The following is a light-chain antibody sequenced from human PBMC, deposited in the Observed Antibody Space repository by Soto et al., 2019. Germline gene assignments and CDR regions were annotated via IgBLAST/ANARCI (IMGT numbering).Light chain of an antibody. Sequence: QSVLTQSPSASASLGASINLTCTLSTRHSSYANAWHQQQPEKGPRYLMKLNSDGSPRKGDGIPDRFSGSTSGAERYLAISSVHYEDEDDYYCQTWDTGIWVFGGGTKVTVL. CDR2: LNSDGSP. V-gene: IGLV4-69*02. CDR3: QTWDTGIWV. CDR1: TRHSSYA. J-gene: IGLJ3*02.